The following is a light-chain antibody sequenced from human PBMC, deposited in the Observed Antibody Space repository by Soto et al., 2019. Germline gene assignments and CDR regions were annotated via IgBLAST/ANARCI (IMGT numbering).Light chain of an antibody. V-gene: IGLV2-8*01. Sequence: QSALTQPASVSGSPGQSITISCSGTYNLVSWYQQHPGKAPKLMIYEVSKRPSGVPDRFSGSKSGNTASLTVSGLQAEDEADYYCSSYAGSNNLSVFGGGTKVTVL. CDR2: EVS. CDR1: YNL. CDR3: SSYAGSNNLSV. J-gene: IGLJ2*01.